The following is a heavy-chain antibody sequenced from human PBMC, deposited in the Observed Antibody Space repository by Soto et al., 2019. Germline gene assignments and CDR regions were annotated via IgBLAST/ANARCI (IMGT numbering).Heavy chain of an antibody. V-gene: IGHV3-49*04. Sequence: EVQLVESGGGFVQPGRSLRLSCTFSGFTSDDFALTWVRQAPGKGLEWLGLVRSKTYDGAAEYAASVKGRFTISRDESTSTAFLQMNRLKTEDTAVYDCTRDGDFYGFDVWGQGTTVTVSS. CDR2: VRSKTYDGAA. CDR1: GFTSDDFA. CDR3: TRDGDFYGFDV. J-gene: IGHJ6*02. D-gene: IGHD3-3*01.